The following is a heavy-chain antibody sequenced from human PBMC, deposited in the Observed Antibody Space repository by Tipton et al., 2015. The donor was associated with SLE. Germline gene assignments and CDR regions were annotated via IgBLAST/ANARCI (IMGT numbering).Heavy chain of an antibody. J-gene: IGHJ6*02. CDR2: IHHSGTT. Sequence: TLSLTCTVSGGSISSYCWSWIRQPPGKGLEWIGEIHHSGTTYYNPSLESRVTISVDKSNNHFSLRLNSVTAADTAVYFCAKIEDIRYYLGLDVWGRGTTVTVSS. D-gene: IGHD2-15*01. CDR1: GGSISSYC. CDR3: AKIEDIRYYLGLDV. V-gene: IGHV4-59*12.